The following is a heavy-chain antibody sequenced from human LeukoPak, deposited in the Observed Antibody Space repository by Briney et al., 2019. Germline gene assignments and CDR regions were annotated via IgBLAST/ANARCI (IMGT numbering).Heavy chain of an antibody. Sequence: GGSLRLSCAASGFSFSSFAMHWVRQAPGKGLEWVAMLSHDGSHKNYADFVKGRFTISRDNSKDTLYLQMNSLRAEDTAIYYCARSGLYEKWTDVDAFDIWGQGTMVTVSS. CDR1: GFSFSSFA. CDR3: ARSGLYEKWTDVDAFDI. CDR2: LSHDGSHK. J-gene: IGHJ3*02. D-gene: IGHD2-8*01. V-gene: IGHV3-30*03.